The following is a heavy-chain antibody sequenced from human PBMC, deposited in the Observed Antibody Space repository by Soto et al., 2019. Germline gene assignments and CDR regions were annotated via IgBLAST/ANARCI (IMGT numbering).Heavy chain of an antibody. CDR2: IYYSGST. CDR3: AREIRFFGVVNINWFDP. Sequence: SETLSLTCTVSGGSISSGGYYWSWIRQHPGKGLEWIGYIYYSGSTYYNPSLKSRVTISVDTSKNQFSLKLSSVTAADTAVYYCAREIRFFGVVNINWFDPWGQGTLVTVSS. D-gene: IGHD3-3*01. CDR1: GGSISSGGYY. V-gene: IGHV4-31*03. J-gene: IGHJ5*02.